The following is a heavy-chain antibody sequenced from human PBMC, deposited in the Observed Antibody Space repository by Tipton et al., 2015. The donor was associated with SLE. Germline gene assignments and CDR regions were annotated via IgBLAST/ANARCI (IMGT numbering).Heavy chain of an antibody. CDR3: ARGPPRLVWYYFDY. J-gene: IGHJ4*02. CDR2: IYYSGST. Sequence: TLSLTCSVSGASISSGAIYWSWFRHHPGKGLEWIGYIYYSGSTNYNPPLKSQVTMSVDTSKNQFSLKLSSVTAADTAVYYCARGPPRLVWYYFDYWGQGTLVTVSS. CDR1: GASISSGAIY. D-gene: IGHD3-16*01. V-gene: IGHV4-61*08.